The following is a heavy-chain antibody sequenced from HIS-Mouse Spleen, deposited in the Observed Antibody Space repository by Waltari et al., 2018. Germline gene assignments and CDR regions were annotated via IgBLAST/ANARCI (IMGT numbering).Heavy chain of an antibody. Sequence: QVQLQQWGAGLLKPSETLSLTCAVYGGSFRGYYWIWIRQPPGKGLEWIGEINHSGSTNYNPSLKSRVTISVDTSKNQFSLKLSSVTAADTAVYYCARGPELALYFDYWGQGTLVTVSS. CDR2: INHSGST. CDR1: GGSFRGYY. D-gene: IGHD1-26*01. CDR3: ARGPELALYFDY. V-gene: IGHV4-34*01. J-gene: IGHJ4*02.